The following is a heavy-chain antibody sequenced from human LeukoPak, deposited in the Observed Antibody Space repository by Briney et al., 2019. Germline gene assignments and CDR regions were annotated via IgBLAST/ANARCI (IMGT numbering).Heavy chain of an antibody. CDR2: IYYSGST. V-gene: IGHV4-59*01. CDR1: GGSISSYY. J-gene: IGHJ4*02. CDR3: ARDQGYSGYDLYY. D-gene: IGHD5-12*01. Sequence: SETLSLTCTVSGGSISSYYWSWIRQPPGKGLEWIGYIYYSGSTNYNPSLKSRVTISVDTSKNQFSLKLSSVTAADTAVYYCARDQGYSGYDLYYGGQGTLVTVSS.